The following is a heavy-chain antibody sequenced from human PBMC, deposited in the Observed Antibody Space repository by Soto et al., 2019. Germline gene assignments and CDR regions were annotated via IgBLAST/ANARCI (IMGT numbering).Heavy chain of an antibody. D-gene: IGHD3-10*01. J-gene: IGHJ6*02. CDR1: GGSITSSGYS. V-gene: IGHV4-30-2*01. CDR3: ARELLMLRGAGGMDV. CDR2: IYHTGTT. Sequence: PSETLSLTCAVSGGSITSSGYSWTWIRQPPGKGLEWIGYIYHTGTTYYNPSLKSRLTISLYRSKNHFSLKLTSVTAADTAVYFCARELLMLRGAGGMDVGGQGTTVTVSS.